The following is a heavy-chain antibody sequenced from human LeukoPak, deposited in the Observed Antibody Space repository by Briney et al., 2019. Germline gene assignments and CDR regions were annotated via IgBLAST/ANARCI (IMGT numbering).Heavy chain of an antibody. D-gene: IGHD1-26*01. V-gene: IGHV3-30*02. CDR2: LWKDGSYS. CDR3: ASGGPTRGILDY. J-gene: IGHJ4*02. Sequence: GGSLRLSCAASGGILSKYGMYWVCQTPDKGLEWVAYLWKDGSYSNYADSVRGRFTISKHNSKHTLDFHTTSQTAEDTSVYFCASGGPTRGILDYRGQGTLVTVSS. CDR1: GGILSKYG.